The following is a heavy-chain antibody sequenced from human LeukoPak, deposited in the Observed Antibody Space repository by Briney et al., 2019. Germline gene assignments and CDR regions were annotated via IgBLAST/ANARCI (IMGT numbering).Heavy chain of an antibody. D-gene: IGHD2-2*01. V-gene: IGHV4-39*01. CDR2: IYYSGST. J-gene: IGHJ4*02. CDR3: ARQLGYCSSTSCYADKVDY. CDR1: GGSISSSIYY. Sequence: KPSETLSLTCTVSGGSISSSIYYWGWIRQPPGKGLEWIGSIYYSGSTYYNPSLKSRVTISVDTSKNQFSLKLSSVTAADTAVYYCARQLGYCSSTSCYADKVDYWGQGTLVTVSS.